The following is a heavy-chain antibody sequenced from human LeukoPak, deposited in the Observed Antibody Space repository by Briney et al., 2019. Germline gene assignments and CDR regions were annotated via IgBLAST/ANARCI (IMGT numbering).Heavy chain of an antibody. CDR2: IIGSGGTT. V-gene: IGHV3-23*01. D-gene: IGHD1-26*01. J-gene: IGHJ4*02. CDR1: GFTFSSYA. CDR3: AKDRSGSYPGDFDY. Sequence: GGSLRLSCAASGFTFSSYAMSWVRQAPGKGLEWVSTIIGSGGTTYYADSVKGRFTISRDSSKNTLSLQMNSLRAEDTAVYYCAKDRSGSYPGDFDYWGQGTLVIVSS.